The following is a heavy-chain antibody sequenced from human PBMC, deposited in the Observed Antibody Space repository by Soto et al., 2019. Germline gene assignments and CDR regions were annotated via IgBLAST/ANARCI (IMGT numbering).Heavy chain of an antibody. CDR1: GFTFSSYG. D-gene: IGHD1-26*01. CDR3: AKQWELVGAGNWFDP. Sequence: QVQLVESGGGVVQPGRSLRLSCAASGFTFSSYGMHWVRQAPGKGLEWVAVISYDGSNKYYADAAKGRFTISRDNSKNTVYLQMNSLRAEDTAVYYCAKQWELVGAGNWFDPWGQGTLVTVSS. J-gene: IGHJ5*02. CDR2: ISYDGSNK. V-gene: IGHV3-30*18.